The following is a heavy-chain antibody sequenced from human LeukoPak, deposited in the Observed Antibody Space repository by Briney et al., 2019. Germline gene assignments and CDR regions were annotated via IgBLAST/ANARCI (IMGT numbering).Heavy chain of an antibody. CDR3: ARDGYYDSSGYYYGLVNY. CDR2: IYHSGST. Sequence: PSETLSLTCAVSGGSISSSNWWSWVRQPPGKGLEWIGEIYHSGSTNYNPSLKSRVTISVDTSKNQFSLKLSSVTAADTAVYYCARDGYYDSSGYYYGLVNYWGQGTLVTVSS. CDR1: GGSISSSNW. J-gene: IGHJ4*02. D-gene: IGHD3-22*01. V-gene: IGHV4-4*02.